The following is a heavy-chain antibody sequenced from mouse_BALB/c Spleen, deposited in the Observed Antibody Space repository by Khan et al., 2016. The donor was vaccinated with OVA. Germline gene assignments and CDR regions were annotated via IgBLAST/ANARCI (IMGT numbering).Heavy chain of an antibody. CDR2: IWSGGST. J-gene: IGHJ3*01. CDR3: ARNYDYDEGLAY. CDR1: GFSLTTYG. V-gene: IGHV2-2*02. Sequence: QIQLVQSGPGLVQPSQSLSITCTVSGFSLTTYGVHWVRQSPGKGLEWLGVIWSGGSTDYNAPFISRLSISKDSSKSQVFFKMNSLQVNDTAIYYGARNYDYDEGLAYWGQGTLVTVSA. D-gene: IGHD2-4*01.